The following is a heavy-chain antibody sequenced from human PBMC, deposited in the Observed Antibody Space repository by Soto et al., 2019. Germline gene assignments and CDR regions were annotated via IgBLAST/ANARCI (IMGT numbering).Heavy chain of an antibody. Sequence: ASVKVSCKASGYTFTSYGISWVRQAPGQGLEWMGWISAYNGNTNYAQKLQGRVTMTTDTSTSTAYMELRSLRSDDTAVYYCARSPLLRFLEWLGDAFDSWGQGTMVTVSS. CDR1: GYTFTSYG. V-gene: IGHV1-18*01. CDR2: ISAYNGNT. J-gene: IGHJ3*02. CDR3: ARSPLLRFLEWLGDAFDS. D-gene: IGHD3-3*01.